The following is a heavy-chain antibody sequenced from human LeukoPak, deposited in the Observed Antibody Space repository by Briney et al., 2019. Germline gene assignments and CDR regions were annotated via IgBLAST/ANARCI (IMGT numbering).Heavy chain of an antibody. CDR1: GFTFTIYA. Sequence: GSLRLSCAASGFTFTIYAMTWVRQAPGKGLEWVSGITGSGDSTYYADSVKGRFTISRDNSKNTLYLQMSSLRAEDTAVYYCAKAFTGSYWYFFDYWGQGTLVTVSS. CDR3: AKAFTGSYWYFFDY. J-gene: IGHJ4*02. CDR2: ITGSGDST. D-gene: IGHD1-26*01. V-gene: IGHV3-23*01.